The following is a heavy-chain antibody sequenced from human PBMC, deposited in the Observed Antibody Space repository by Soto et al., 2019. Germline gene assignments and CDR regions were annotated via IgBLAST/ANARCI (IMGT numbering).Heavy chain of an antibody. CDR1: GGSISSRSYY. V-gene: IGHV4-39*01. J-gene: IGHJ4*02. D-gene: IGHD2-15*01. CDR2: IYYSGST. Sequence: QLQLQESGPGLVKPSETLSLMCTVSGGSISSRSYYWGWIRQPPGKGLEWIGSIYYSGSTYYNPALKSRVTISVDTSKTQFSLNLSSVTAADTAVYYCARRVVVAAAGFDYWGQGTLVTVSS. CDR3: ARRVVVAAAGFDY.